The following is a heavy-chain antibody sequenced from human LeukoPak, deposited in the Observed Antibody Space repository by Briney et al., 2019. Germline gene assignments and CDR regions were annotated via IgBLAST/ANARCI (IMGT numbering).Heavy chain of an antibody. J-gene: IGHJ4*02. CDR2: IRRDGTYI. CDR1: PFGFSNFG. Sequence: GASLRLSCAASPFGFSNFGMYWVRQTPDKGPEWVAYIRRDGTYINYLDSVRGRFSISRDNSKTTVWLQMHSLRVEDTALYYCASGGPTRGSLAYWGQGTLVTVSS. V-gene: IGHV3-30*02. CDR3: ASGGPTRGSLAY. D-gene: IGHD1-26*01.